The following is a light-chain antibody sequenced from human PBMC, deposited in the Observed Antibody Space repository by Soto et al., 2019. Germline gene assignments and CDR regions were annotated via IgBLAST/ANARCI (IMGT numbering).Light chain of an antibody. J-gene: IGLJ2*01. CDR3: QSYDTGDLV. CDR2: EDD. CDR1: SGSFAGNS. V-gene: IGLV6-57*04. Sequence: NFMLTQPRSMSESPGKTVTISCTRDSGSFAGNSVQWYQQRPGSAPTTVIYEDDQRPSGVPNRFSGSIDTSSRSASLTISGLQSEDEADYYCQSYDTGDLVFGGGTKLTVL.